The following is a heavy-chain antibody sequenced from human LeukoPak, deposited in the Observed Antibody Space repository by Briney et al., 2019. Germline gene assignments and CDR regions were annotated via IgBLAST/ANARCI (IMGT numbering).Heavy chain of an antibody. V-gene: IGHV3-7*01. Sequence: GGSLRLSCAASGFTFNYYWMSWVRQAPGKGLEWVANIKQDGSEKFYVDSVKGRFTISRDNSKNTLYLQMNSLRAEDTAVYYCARYIAALDYWGQGTLVTVSS. CDR1: GFTFNYYW. D-gene: IGHD6-6*01. CDR2: IKQDGSEK. CDR3: ARYIAALDY. J-gene: IGHJ4*02.